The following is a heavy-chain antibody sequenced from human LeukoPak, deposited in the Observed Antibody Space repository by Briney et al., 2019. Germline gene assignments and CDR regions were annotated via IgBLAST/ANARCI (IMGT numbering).Heavy chain of an antibody. CDR2: IYYSGST. J-gene: IGHJ4*02. Sequence: SETLSLTCTVSGGSISSHYWGWIRQPPGKGLEWIGSIYYSGSTYYNPSLKSRVTISIDTSKNQFSLKLSSVTAADTAVYYCASLYSSGPAGYWGQGTLVTVSS. CDR3: ASLYSSGPAGY. V-gene: IGHV4-39*01. D-gene: IGHD6-19*01. CDR1: GGSISSHY.